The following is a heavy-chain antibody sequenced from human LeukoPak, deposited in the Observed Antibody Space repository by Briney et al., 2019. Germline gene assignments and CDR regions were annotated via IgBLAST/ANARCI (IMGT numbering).Heavy chain of an antibody. CDR3: ARDQLFGYSYGYSFDY. CDR2: ISYDGSNK. J-gene: IGHJ4*02. D-gene: IGHD5-18*01. V-gene: IGHV3-30*04. Sequence: GRSLRLSCAASGFTFSSYAMHWVRQAPGKGLEWVAVISYDGSNKYYADSVKGRFTISRDNTKNTLYLQMNSLRAEDTAVYYCARDQLFGYSYGYSFDYWGQGTLVTVSS. CDR1: GFTFSSYA.